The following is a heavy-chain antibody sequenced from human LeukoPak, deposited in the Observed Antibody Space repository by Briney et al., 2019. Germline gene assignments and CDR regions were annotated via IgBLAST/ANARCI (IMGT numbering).Heavy chain of an antibody. D-gene: IGHD1-20*01. CDR1: GGTFSSYA. J-gene: IGHJ5*02. CDR2: IIPILGIA. V-gene: IGHV1-69*04. CDR3: ARVLTGTLGDWFDP. Sequence: ASVKVSCKASGGTFSSYAISWVRQAPGQGLEWMGRIIPILGIANYAQKFQGRVTITADKSTSTAYMEPSSLRSEDTAVYYCARVLTGTLGDWFDPWGQGTLVTVSS.